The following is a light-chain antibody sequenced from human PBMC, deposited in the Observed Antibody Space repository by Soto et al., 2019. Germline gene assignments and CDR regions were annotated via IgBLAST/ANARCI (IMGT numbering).Light chain of an antibody. CDR1: QGLSSS. Sequence: DIQLTQSPSFLSASVGDRVTITCRASQGLSSSLAWYQQRPGKVPQLLIYPASTLQSGVPARFSGSGSGTEFTLTISSLQSEDFATYYCQQLNAYPLTFGGGTKVEIK. V-gene: IGKV1-9*01. CDR2: PAS. J-gene: IGKJ4*01. CDR3: QQLNAYPLT.